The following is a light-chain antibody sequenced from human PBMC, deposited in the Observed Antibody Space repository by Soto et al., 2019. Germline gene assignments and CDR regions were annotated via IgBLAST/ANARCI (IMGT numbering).Light chain of an antibody. J-gene: IGLJ3*02. V-gene: IGLV1-40*01. Sequence: QAVVTQPPSVSGAPGQRVIISCTGSRSNIGAGYAVHWYRRLPGTAPQLLIFGNSNRPSGVPDRFSGSKSGTSASLAIAGLQAEDEAEYSCQSYDSSLSIWVFGGGTKLTVL. CDR3: QSYDSSLSIWV. CDR2: GNS. CDR1: RSNIGAGYA.